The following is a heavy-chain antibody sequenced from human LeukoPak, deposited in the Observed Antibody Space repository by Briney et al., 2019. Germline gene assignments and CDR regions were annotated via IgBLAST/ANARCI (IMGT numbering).Heavy chain of an antibody. CDR2: IYYSGST. V-gene: IGHV4-61*01. Sequence: PSETLSLTCTVSGGSVSSGSYYWSWIRQPPGKGLEWIGYIYYSGSTNYNPSLKSRVTISVDTSQSQFSLKLSSVTAADTAVYYCARAGDSSGTYYFDYWGQGTLVTVSS. CDR1: GGSVSSGSYY. D-gene: IGHD6-19*01. CDR3: ARAGDSSGTYYFDY. J-gene: IGHJ4*02.